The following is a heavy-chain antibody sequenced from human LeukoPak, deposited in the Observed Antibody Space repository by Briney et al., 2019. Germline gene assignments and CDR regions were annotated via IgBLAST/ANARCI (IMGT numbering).Heavy chain of an antibody. CDR1: GNYW. D-gene: IGHD2-21*01. Sequence: GGSLRLSCAASGNYWMHWVRQAPGKGLVWVSHINSDGSWTSYADSMKGRFTISRDNAKNTLYLQMNSLRAEDTAVYYCARVGNGDFTWFNPWGQGTLVSVSS. V-gene: IGHV3-74*01. CDR2: INSDGSWT. J-gene: IGHJ5*02. CDR3: ARVGNGDFTWFNP.